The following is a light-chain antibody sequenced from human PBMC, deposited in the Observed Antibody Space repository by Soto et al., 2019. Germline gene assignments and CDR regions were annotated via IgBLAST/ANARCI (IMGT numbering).Light chain of an antibody. Sequence: DIQMTQSPSTLSASVGDRVTITCRASQSISTWLAWYHQKPGKAPKLLISSASSLESGVPSRFSGSGSGTEFSLAISSLQPADFATYYFQQYNYYPYTFGEGTKLEIK. V-gene: IGKV1-5*01. CDR1: QSISTW. CDR3: QQYNYYPYT. CDR2: SAS. J-gene: IGKJ2*01.